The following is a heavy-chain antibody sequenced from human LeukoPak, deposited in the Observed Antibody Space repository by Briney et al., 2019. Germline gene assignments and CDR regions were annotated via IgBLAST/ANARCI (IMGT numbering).Heavy chain of an antibody. J-gene: IGHJ6*02. V-gene: IGHV1-46*01. CDR3: ARAHIVLMVYAIPSPYYGMDV. Sequence: GASVKVSCKASGYTFTSYYMHWVRQAPGQGLEWMGIINPSGGSTSYAQKFQGRVTMTRDTSTSTVYMELSGLRSGDTAVYYCARAHIVLMVYAIPSPYYGMDVWGQGTTVTVSS. CDR2: INPSGGST. CDR1: GYTFTSYY. D-gene: IGHD2-8*01.